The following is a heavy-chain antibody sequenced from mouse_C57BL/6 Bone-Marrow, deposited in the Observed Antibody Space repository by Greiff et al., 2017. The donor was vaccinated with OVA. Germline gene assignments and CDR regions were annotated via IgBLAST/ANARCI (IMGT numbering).Heavy chain of an antibody. CDR2: IDPENGDT. D-gene: IGHD1-1*01. V-gene: IGHV14-4*01. CDR1: GFTIKDDY. J-gene: IGHJ1*03. CDR3: ADYYGGSDRYFDV. Sequence: VQLQQSGAELVRPGASVKLSCTASGFTIKDDYMHWVKQRPEQGLEWIGWIDPENGDTEYASKFQGKATITADTSSNTAYLQLSSLTSEDTAVYYCADYYGGSDRYFDVWGTGTTVTVSS.